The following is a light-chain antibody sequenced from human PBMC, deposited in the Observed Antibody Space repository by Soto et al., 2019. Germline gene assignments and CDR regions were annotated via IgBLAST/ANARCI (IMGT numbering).Light chain of an antibody. CDR2: ENN. J-gene: IGLJ2*01. Sequence: QAVVTQPPSVSAAPGQKVTISCSGSNSNIGNNYVSWYQQLPGTAPKLLIYENNKRPSGIPDRFSGSKSGTSATLGITGLQTGDEADYYCGTWDSSLSAVVFGGGTKVTVL. CDR1: NSNIGNNY. CDR3: GTWDSSLSAVV. V-gene: IGLV1-51*02.